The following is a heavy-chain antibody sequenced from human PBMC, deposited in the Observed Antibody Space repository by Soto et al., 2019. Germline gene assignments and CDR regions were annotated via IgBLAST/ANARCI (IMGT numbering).Heavy chain of an antibody. J-gene: IGHJ4*02. D-gene: IGHD2-2*01. CDR1: GFTFSSYA. CDR3: APYCSSTSCYRDY. CDR2: ISGSGGST. V-gene: IGHV3-23*01. Sequence: GGSLRLSCAASGFTFSSYAMSWVRQAPGKGLEWVSAISGSGGSTYYADSVKGRFTISRDNSKNTLYLQMNSLRAEDTAVYYCAPYCSSTSCYRDYWGRGTLVTVSS.